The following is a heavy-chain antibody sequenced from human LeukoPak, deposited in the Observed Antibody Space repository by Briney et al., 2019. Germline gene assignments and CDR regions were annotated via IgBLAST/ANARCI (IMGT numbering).Heavy chain of an antibody. J-gene: IGHJ4*02. Sequence: PGGSLRLSCAASGFTFDDHGMNWVRQAPGKGLEWVSSISCSSNYIYYADSVKGRFTISRDNAKNSLYLQMNSLRAEDTAVYYCARELCFGGRGARTTDFDYWGQGTLVTVSS. V-gene: IGHV3-21*01. D-gene: IGHD3-10*01. CDR1: GFTFDDHG. CDR3: ARELCFGGRGARTTDFDY. CDR2: ISCSSNYI.